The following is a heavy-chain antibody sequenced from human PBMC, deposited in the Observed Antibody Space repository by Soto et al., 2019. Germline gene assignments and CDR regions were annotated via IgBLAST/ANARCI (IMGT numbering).Heavy chain of an antibody. CDR1: GLNFSGSA. CDR3: TTERDY. CDR2: IRSRPHNYAT. V-gene: IGHV3-73*01. Sequence: GGSLRLSCATSGLNFSGSATHWARQASGKGLEWVGRIRSRPHNYATTYAASVEGRFTISRDDSKNTVYLQMNGLKTDDTAMYYCTTERDYWGRGTLVTVSS. J-gene: IGHJ4*02.